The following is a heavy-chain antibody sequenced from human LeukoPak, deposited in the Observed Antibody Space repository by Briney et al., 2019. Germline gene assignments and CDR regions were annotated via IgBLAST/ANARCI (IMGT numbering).Heavy chain of an antibody. Sequence: GGSLRLSCAASGFSFSNYSMNWVRQAPGKGLEWVGRIRSNSDGGTIDYAAPVKGRFTLSRDDSKTTLYLQMNSLRAEDTAVYYCARDLSPLGGVTTYYYGMDVWGQGTTVTVSS. V-gene: IGHV3-15*07. CDR2: IRSNSDGGTI. CDR3: ARDLSPLGGVTTYYYGMDV. D-gene: IGHD3-16*01. CDR1: GFSFSNYS. J-gene: IGHJ6*02.